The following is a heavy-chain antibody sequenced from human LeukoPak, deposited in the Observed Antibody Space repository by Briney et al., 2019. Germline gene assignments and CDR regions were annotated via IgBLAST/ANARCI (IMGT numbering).Heavy chain of an antibody. CDR2: IKQDGSEK. CDR1: GFTFRTYW. J-gene: IGHJ4*02. Sequence: GGSLRLSCAASGFTFRTYWMSWVRQAPGKGLEWVANIKQDGSEKYYVDSVRGRFTISRDNAKNSLSLQMNSLRAEDTAVYHCASQGYCSSGSCSFPRHPFDYWGQGTLVTVSS. D-gene: IGHD2-15*01. V-gene: IGHV3-7*01. CDR3: ASQGYCSSGSCSFPRHPFDY.